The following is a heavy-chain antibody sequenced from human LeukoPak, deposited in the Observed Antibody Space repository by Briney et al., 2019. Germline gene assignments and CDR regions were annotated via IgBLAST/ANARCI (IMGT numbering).Heavy chain of an antibody. Sequence: SETLSLTCTVSGGSISNYYWSWIRQPPGKGLEWIGYIYYSGSTNYNPSLKSRVTISVDTSKNQFSLKLSSVTAADTAVYYCARVGRPYYYDSSGSDAFDYWGQGTLVTVSS. CDR3: ARVGRPYYYDSSGSDAFDY. CDR1: GGSISNYY. CDR2: IYYSGST. J-gene: IGHJ4*02. V-gene: IGHV4-59*01. D-gene: IGHD3-22*01.